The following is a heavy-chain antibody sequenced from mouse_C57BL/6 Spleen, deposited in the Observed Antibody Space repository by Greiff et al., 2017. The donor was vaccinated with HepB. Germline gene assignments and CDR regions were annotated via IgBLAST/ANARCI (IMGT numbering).Heavy chain of an antibody. CDR3: ARHDGYLDY. CDR2: IRNKANGYTT. Sequence: EVQLVESGGGLVQPGGSLSLSCAASGFTFTDYYMSWVRQPPGKALEWLGFIRNKANGYTTEYSASVKGLFTISRDNSQSILYLQMNALRAEDSATYYCARHDGYLDYWGQGTTLTVSS. J-gene: IGHJ2*01. V-gene: IGHV7-3*01. D-gene: IGHD2-3*01. CDR1: GFTFTDYY.